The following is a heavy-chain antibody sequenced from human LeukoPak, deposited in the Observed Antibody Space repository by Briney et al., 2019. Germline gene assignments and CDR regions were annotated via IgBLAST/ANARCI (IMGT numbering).Heavy chain of an antibody. CDR3: ASHVLRFLEWFSLDY. CDR2: IYSGGST. V-gene: IGHV3-66*02. Sequence: GGSLRLSCAASGFTVSSNYMSWVRQAPGKGLEWVSVIYSGGSTYYADSVKGRFTISRDNSENTLYLQMNSLRAEDTAVYYCASHVLRFLEWFSLDYWGQGTLVTVSS. CDR1: GFTVSSNY. J-gene: IGHJ4*02. D-gene: IGHD3-3*01.